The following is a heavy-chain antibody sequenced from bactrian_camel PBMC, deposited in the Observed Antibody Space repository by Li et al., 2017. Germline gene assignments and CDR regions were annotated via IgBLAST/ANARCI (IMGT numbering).Heavy chain of an antibody. D-gene: IGHD3*01. J-gene: IGHJ4*01. CDR2: VTGGGDVTGGTA. CDR1: GYTYGGFC. V-gene: IGHV3S59*01. CDR3: GYGGFCSSYKFNY. Sequence: DVQLVESGGGSVQAGESLKLSCTASGYTYGGFCMGWFRQAPGMEREGVAALVTGGGDVTGGTAFYADSVKGRFTISRDNDKGTLYLQMNLLEPADTAMYYCGYGGFCSSYKFNYSGRGTQVTVS.